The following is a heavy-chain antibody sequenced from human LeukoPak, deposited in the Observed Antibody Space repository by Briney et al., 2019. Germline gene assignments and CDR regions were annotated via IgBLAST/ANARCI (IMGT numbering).Heavy chain of an antibody. CDR3: ARSIYWSEGFDY. CDR1: GGSISSNS. J-gene: IGHJ4*02. D-gene: IGHD2-8*02. V-gene: IGHV4-59*08. Sequence: SETLSLTCNVSGGSISSNSWNWIRQPPGKGLECIGYIYNSGITNYNPSLKSRVTISVDTSKNQFSLRLSSVTAADTAVYYCARSIYWSEGFDYWGQGTLVTVSS. CDR2: IYNSGIT.